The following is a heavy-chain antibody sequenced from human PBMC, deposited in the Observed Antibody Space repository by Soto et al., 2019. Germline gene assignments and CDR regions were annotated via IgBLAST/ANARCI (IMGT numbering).Heavy chain of an antibody. CDR2: IWYDGSNK. J-gene: IGHJ4*02. D-gene: IGHD3-22*01. CDR1: GFTFSSYG. V-gene: IGHV3-33*01. Sequence: GGSLRLSCAASGFTFSSYGMHWVRQAPGKGLEWVAVIWYDGSNKYYADSVKGRFTISRDNSENTLYLQMNSLRAEDTAVYYCARGEDDYYDSSGCPSYWGQGTLVTVSS. CDR3: ARGEDDYYDSSGCPSY.